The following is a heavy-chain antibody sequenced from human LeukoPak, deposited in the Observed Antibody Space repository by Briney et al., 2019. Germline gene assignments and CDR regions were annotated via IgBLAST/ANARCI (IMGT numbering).Heavy chain of an antibody. J-gene: IGHJ4*02. D-gene: IGHD1-7*01. V-gene: IGHV3-74*01. Sequence: GGSLRLSCAVSGFTLSSNWMHWVRQAPGKGLVWVSRINTDGSATNYADSVKGRFTISRDNAKNTLYLQMNSLRAEDTAVYYCARSNWNYVSGYFNYWGQGTPVTVSS. CDR2: INTDGSAT. CDR3: ARSNWNYVSGYFNY. CDR1: GFTLSSNW.